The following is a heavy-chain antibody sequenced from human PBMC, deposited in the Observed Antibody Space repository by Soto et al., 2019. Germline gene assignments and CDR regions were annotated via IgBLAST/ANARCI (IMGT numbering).Heavy chain of an antibody. CDR3: ARKSEASSSTYYYYYYGLDV. CDR2: IIPVFGTS. D-gene: IGHD6-6*01. Sequence: GASVKVSCKASGSTFSNYAISWVRQAPGQGLEWLGGIIPVFGTSNYAQKFQGRVTVTADKSTSTAYMELTSLRSEDTAVYYCARKSEASSSTYYYYYYGLDVWGQGTTVTSP. CDR1: GSTFSNYA. J-gene: IGHJ6*02. V-gene: IGHV1-69*06.